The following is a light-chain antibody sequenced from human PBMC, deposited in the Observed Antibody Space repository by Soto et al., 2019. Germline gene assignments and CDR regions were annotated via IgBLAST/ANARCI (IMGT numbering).Light chain of an antibody. CDR1: SYNIGANY. CDR2: DNN. CDR3: GTWDGSLSANV. Sequence: QSVLTQPPSVSAAPGQKVTISCSGSSYNIGANYVSWYQQLPGTAPKLLIYDNNQRPSGIPDRFSASKSGTSATLGITGLQTGDDADYYCGTWDGSLSANVFGNGTKVTVL. V-gene: IGLV1-51*01. J-gene: IGLJ1*01.